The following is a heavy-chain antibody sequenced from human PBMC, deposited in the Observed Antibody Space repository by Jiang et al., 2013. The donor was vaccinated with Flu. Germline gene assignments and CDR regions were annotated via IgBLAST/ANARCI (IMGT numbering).Heavy chain of an antibody. CDR2: IYYSGST. CDR3: ARKYGTTGTTDPFDY. Sequence: GSGLVKPSETLSLTCTVSGGSISSSSYYWGWIRQPPGKGLEWIGSIYYSGSTYYNPSLKSRVTISVDTSKNQFSLKLSSVTAADTAVYYCARKYGTTGTTDPFDYWGQGTLV. V-gene: IGHV4-39*01. J-gene: IGHJ4*02. D-gene: IGHD1-1*01. CDR1: GGSISSSSYY.